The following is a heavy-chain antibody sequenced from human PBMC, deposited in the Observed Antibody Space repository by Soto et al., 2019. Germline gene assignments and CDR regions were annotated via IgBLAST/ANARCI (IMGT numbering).Heavy chain of an antibody. CDR1: GFSLSDYA. CDR2: ISSDSRTI. Sequence: PGGSLRLSCVASGFSLSDYAVNWVRQAPGKGLEWVSFISSDSRTIYYADSVEGRFTVSRDNARNSVSLQMDSLRDEDAAVYYCARIKLVEWFFINVDVYDMDVWGQGTPVTFSS. V-gene: IGHV3-48*02. CDR3: ARIKLVEWFFINVDVYDMDV. D-gene: IGHD3-3*01. J-gene: IGHJ6*02.